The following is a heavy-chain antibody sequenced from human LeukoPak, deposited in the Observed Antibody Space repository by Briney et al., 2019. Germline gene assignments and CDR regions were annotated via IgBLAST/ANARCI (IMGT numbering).Heavy chain of an antibody. V-gene: IGHV4-61*01. Sequence: SETLSLTCTVSGDSVSGGNYYLTWIRQPPGKGLDWITYMSPSGTTKYNPSLKSRVTTSVDTSRTQFSLKLSSVTAADTAVYYCARHEYGSGSYYFVYWGQGTLVTVSS. CDR2: MSPSGTT. CDR3: ARHEYGSGSYYFVY. J-gene: IGHJ4*02. CDR1: GDSVSGGNYY. D-gene: IGHD3-10*01.